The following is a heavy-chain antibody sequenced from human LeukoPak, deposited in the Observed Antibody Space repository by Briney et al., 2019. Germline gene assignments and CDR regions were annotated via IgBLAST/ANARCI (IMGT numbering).Heavy chain of an antibody. CDR3: ARGGGAF. Sequence: GGSLRLSCAVSGFTFSNYGMSWVRQAPGKGLEWAANIKPDGGEKHYVDSVKGRFTISRDNAKSSLYLQMNSLRAEDTAMYYCARGGGAFWGQGTPVTVSS. D-gene: IGHD1-26*01. V-gene: IGHV3-7*01. CDR1: GFTFSNYG. J-gene: IGHJ4*02. CDR2: IKPDGGEK.